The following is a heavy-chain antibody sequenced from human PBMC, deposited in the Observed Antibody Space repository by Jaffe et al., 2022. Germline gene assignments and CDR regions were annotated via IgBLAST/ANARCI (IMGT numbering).Heavy chain of an antibody. J-gene: IGHJ4*02. CDR2: IYHSGST. D-gene: IGHD3-10*01. V-gene: IGHV4-4*02. CDR3: ARTSRVWFGDSASTDHFDY. CDR1: GGSISSSNW. Sequence: QVQLQESGPGLVKPSGTLSLTCAVSGGSISSSNWWSWIRQPPGKGLEWIGEIYHSGSTNYNPSLKSRVTISVDKSKNQFSLKLSSVTAADTAVYYCARTSRVWFGDSASTDHFDYWGQGTLVTVSS.